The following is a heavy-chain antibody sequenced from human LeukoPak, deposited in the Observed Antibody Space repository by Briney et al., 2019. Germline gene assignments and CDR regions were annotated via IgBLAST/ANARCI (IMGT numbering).Heavy chain of an antibody. Sequence: SETLSLTCAVYGGSFSGYYWSWIRQPPGKGLEWIGEINHSGSTNYNPSLKTRVTTSVDTSKTQFSLKLSSVTAADTAVYYCARFPRIAAAGRGDRWFDPWGQGTLVTVSS. D-gene: IGHD6-13*01. V-gene: IGHV4-34*01. CDR2: INHSGST. CDR1: GGSFSGYY. J-gene: IGHJ5*02. CDR3: ARFPRIAAAGRGDRWFDP.